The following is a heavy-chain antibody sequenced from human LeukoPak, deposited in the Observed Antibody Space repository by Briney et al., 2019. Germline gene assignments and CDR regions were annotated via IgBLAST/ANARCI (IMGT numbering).Heavy chain of an antibody. CDR2: ISYDGSNK. J-gene: IGHJ4*02. V-gene: IGHV3-30-3*02. CDR1: GFTFSSYA. D-gene: IGHD2-21*01. Sequence: PGGSLRLSCAASGFTFSSYAMHWVRQAPGKGLEWVAVISYDGSNKYYADSVKGRFTISRDNSKNTLYLQMNSLRAEDTAVYYCAKSLFSLTDYWGQGTLVTVSS. CDR3: AKSLFSLTDY.